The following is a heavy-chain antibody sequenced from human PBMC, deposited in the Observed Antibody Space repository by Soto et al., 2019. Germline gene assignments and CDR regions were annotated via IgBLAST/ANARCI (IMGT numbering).Heavy chain of an antibody. Sequence: VQVSCKASGFTFTNYTVHWVLQARGQRLEWLGWIVVGSGNTKYAQKFQERVTITRDMSTSTAYIELSRLRSEDTAVYYCAADSSPHYYGMDVWGQGTTVTVSS. CDR2: IVVGSGNT. V-gene: IGHV1-58*01. CDR1: GFTFTNYT. J-gene: IGHJ6*02. CDR3: AADSSPHYYGMDV.